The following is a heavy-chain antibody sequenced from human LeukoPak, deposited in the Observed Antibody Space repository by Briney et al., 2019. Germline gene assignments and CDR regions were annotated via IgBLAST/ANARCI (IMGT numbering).Heavy chain of an antibody. D-gene: IGHD3-10*01. J-gene: IGHJ2*01. CDR1: GGSFSGYY. Sequence: SETLSLTCAVYGGSFSGYYWSWIRQPPGKGLEWIGEINHSGSTNYNPSLKSRVTISVDTSKNQFSLKLSSVTAADTAVYYCARSGDRYGRYFDLWGRGTLVTVSS. V-gene: IGHV4-34*01. CDR3: ARSGDRYGRYFDL. CDR2: INHSGST.